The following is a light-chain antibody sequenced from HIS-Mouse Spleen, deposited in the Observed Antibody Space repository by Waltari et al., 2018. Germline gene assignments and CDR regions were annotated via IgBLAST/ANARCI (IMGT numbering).Light chain of an antibody. J-gene: IGLJ2*01. CDR2: EDS. V-gene: IGLV3-10*01. CDR3: CSYDSSSNHRV. Sequence: YELTQPPSVSGSPGQTVRIPCTGDTMQKKYAYRDPQKPSHAPNLVIYEDSKGPTGVRSRFSGSRSGSMDSLTIIGVQVEDEADYYCCSYDSSSNHRVFGGGTKLTVL. CDR1: TMQKKY.